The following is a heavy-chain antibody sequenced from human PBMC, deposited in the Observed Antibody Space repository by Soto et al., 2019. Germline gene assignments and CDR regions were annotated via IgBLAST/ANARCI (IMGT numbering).Heavy chain of an antibody. V-gene: IGHV4-34*01. Sequence: PSETLSLTCAVYGGSFSGYYWSWIRQPPGKGLEWIGEINHSGSTNYNPSLKSRVTISVDTSKNQFSLKLSSVTAADTAGYYCARLEHMFTGNNYWGQGTLVTFSS. CDR2: INHSGST. CDR1: GGSFSGYY. CDR3: ARLEHMFTGNNY. J-gene: IGHJ4*02. D-gene: IGHD3-16*01.